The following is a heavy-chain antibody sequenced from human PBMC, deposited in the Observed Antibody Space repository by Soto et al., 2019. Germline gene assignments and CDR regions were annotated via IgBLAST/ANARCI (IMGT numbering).Heavy chain of an antibody. V-gene: IGHV1-69*13. CDR1: GCTFSSYA. CDR3: ARDHSSSPKRMDV. CDR2: IIPIFGTA. J-gene: IGHJ6*02. Sequence: ASVKVSCKASGCTFSSYAISWVRQAPGQGLEWMGGIIPIFGTANYAQKFQGRVTITADESTSTAYMELSSLRSEDTAVYYCARDHSSSPKRMDVWGQGTTVTVSS. D-gene: IGHD6-6*01.